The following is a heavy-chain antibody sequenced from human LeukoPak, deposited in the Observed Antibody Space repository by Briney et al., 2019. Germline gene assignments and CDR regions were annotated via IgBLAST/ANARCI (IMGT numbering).Heavy chain of an antibody. Sequence: GGSLRLSCAASGVSFSNYGMHWVRQAPGKGLERVAFIQYDGLNKYYADSVKGRSTISRDNSRDTLYLQMNSLRPEDTAIYYCASGRPYYYFDFWGQGTLVTVSS. CDR2: IQYDGLNK. D-gene: IGHD6-6*01. J-gene: IGHJ4*02. CDR1: GVSFSNYG. V-gene: IGHV3-30*02. CDR3: ASGRPYYYFDF.